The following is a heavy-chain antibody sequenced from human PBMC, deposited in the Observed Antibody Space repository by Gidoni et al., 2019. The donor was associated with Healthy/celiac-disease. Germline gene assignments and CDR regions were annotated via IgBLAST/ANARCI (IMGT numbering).Heavy chain of an antibody. CDR1: GSTSIRSG. CDR2: IAYDGSNK. J-gene: IGHJ4*02. D-gene: IGHD3-10*01. Sequence: QAQLVESGVGGVPPGRYLRLSCAASGSTSIRSGMHGVRQAPGKGLEWVAVIAYDGSNKYYADSVKGRFTISRDNSKSTLYLQMNSLRAEDAAVYYCAKDHGDGDTYFDYWGQGTLVTVSS. CDR3: AKDHGDGDTYFDY. V-gene: IGHV3-30*18.